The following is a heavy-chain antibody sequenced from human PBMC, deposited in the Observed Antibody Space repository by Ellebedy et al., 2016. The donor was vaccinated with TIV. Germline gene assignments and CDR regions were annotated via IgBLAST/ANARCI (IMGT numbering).Heavy chain of an antibody. D-gene: IGHD2-2*01. J-gene: IGHJ6*02. CDR2: ISGSGGST. V-gene: IGHV3-23*01. CDR3: AKVGLGYCSSTSCYGMDV. Sequence: LSLTXAASGFTFSSYAMSWVRQAPGKGLEWVSAISGSGGSTYYADSVKGRFTISRDNSKNTLYLQMNSLRAEDTAVYYCAKVGLGYCSSTSCYGMDVWGQGTTVTVSS. CDR1: GFTFSSYA.